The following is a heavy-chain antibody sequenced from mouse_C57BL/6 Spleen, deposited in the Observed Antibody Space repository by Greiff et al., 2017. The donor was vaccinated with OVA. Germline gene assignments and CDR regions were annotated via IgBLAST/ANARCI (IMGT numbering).Heavy chain of an antibody. D-gene: IGHD2-5*01. V-gene: IGHV1-69*01. CDR3: ARRYSNYSYYAMDY. J-gene: IGHJ4*01. CDR1: GYTFPSYW. Sequence: QVQLQQPGAELVMPGASVKLSCKASGYTFPSYWMHWVKQRPGQGLEWIGEIYPSDGFTNYNTKFKGKSTLTVDKSSSTAYMQLSSLTSEDAAVEYCARRYSNYSYYAMDYWGQGTTVTVSS. CDR2: IYPSDGFT.